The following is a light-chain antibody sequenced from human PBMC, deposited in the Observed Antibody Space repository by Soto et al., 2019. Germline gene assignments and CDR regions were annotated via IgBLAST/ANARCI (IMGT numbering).Light chain of an antibody. Sequence: QSALTQPASVSGSPGQSITISCTGTSSDVGGYNYVSWYQQHPGKAPKLMIYAVTNRPSGVSDRFSGSKSGKTASLTISGLQAEDEADYYCSSYTSSSTLVFGGGTKLTVL. J-gene: IGLJ2*01. V-gene: IGLV2-14*01. CDR1: SSDVGGYNY. CDR2: AVT. CDR3: SSYTSSSTLV.